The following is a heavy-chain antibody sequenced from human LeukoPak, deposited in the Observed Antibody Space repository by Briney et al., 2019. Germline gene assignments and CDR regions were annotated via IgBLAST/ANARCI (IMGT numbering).Heavy chain of an antibody. CDR2: ISAYNGNT. CDR3: ARVGTGYDFWSGYYVFDY. Sequence: GASVKVSCKASGYTFTSYGISWVRPAPGQGLEWMGWISAYNGNTNYAQKLQGRVTMTTDTSTSTAYMELRSLRSDDTAVYYCARVGTGYDFWSGYYVFDYWGQGTLVTVSS. D-gene: IGHD3-3*01. V-gene: IGHV1-18*01. CDR1: GYTFTSYG. J-gene: IGHJ4*02.